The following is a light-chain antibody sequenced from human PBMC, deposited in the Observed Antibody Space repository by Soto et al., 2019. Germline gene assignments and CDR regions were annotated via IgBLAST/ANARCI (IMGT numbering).Light chain of an antibody. CDR3: QQRNDWPPAT. CDR1: QSVSFY. CDR2: DPS. V-gene: IGKV3-11*01. Sequence: VLTQSPATLSLSPWERATLSCRASQSVSFYLAWYQQKPGQAPRLLIYDPSKRAPGIPARLSGSGSGTDFTLTITSGVPEDVAVYYCQQRNDWPPATFGGGTKVEIK. J-gene: IGKJ4*01.